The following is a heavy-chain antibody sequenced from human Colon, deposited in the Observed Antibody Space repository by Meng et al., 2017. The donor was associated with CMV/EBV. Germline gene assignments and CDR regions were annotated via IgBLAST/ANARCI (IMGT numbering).Heavy chain of an antibody. Sequence: QVLLKGSGPGLVKPSQTLSLTCTVSGNSISSGNYYWSWVRQTPGKGLEWIGYIHNSGSTYYNPSLESRLTISIDKSKNQFYLKLTSVTAADAAVYYCATVSSGYYLYFQHWGQGTLVTVSS. CDR2: IHNSGST. CDR3: ATVSSGYYLYFQH. J-gene: IGHJ1*01. CDR1: GNSISSGNYY. D-gene: IGHD3-22*01. V-gene: IGHV4-30-4*08.